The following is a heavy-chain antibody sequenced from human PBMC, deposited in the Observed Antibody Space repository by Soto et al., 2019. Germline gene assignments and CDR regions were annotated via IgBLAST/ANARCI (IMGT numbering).Heavy chain of an antibody. CDR1: GFTFSSYA. V-gene: IGHV3-23*01. CDR3: AKVRAAAGTWYFDY. Sequence: GGSLRLSCAASGFTFSSYAISWVRQAPGKGLEWVSAISGSGGSTYYADSVKGRFTISRDNSKNTLYLQMNSLRAEDTAVYYCAKVRAAAGTWYFDYWGQGTLVTVSS. J-gene: IGHJ4*02. D-gene: IGHD6-13*01. CDR2: ISGSGGST.